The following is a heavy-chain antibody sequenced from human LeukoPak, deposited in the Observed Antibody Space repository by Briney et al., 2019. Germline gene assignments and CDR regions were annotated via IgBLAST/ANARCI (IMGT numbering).Heavy chain of an antibody. Sequence: ASVKVSCKASGYTFTGYYMHWVRQAPGQGLEWMGWINPNSGGTNYAQKFQGRVTMTRDTSISTAYMELSSLRSEDTAVYYCARLPRNYYGSGSYGGYFDYWGQGTLVTVSS. CDR2: INPNSGGT. CDR1: GYTFTGYY. V-gene: IGHV1-2*02. J-gene: IGHJ4*02. D-gene: IGHD3-10*01. CDR3: ARLPRNYYGSGSYGGYFDY.